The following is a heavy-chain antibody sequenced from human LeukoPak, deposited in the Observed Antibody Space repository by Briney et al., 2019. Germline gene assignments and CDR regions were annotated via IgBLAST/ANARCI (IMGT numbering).Heavy chain of an antibody. CDR1: GFTFSSYW. D-gene: IGHD1-7*01. CDR3: ANLDWNYGDDY. J-gene: IGHJ4*02. Sequence: GGSLRLSCAASGFTFSSYWMHWVRQAPGKGLVWVLRINSDGSSTSYADSVKGRFTISRDNAKNTLYLQMNSLRAEDTAVYYCANLDWNYGDDYWGQGTLVTVSS. V-gene: IGHV3-74*01. CDR2: INSDGSST.